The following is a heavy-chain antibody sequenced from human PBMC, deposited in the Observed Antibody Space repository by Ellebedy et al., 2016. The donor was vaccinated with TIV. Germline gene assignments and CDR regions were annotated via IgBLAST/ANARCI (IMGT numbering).Heavy chain of an antibody. CDR1: GFTFSGSS. CDR2: IKSKANNYAT. V-gene: IGHV3-73*01. CDR3: TTSITGTTTGDY. Sequence: GESLKISCAASGFTFSGSSIHWVRQASGKGLEWVGRIKSKANNYATAYTASVKGRFTISRDDSKNTAYLQMNSLTTEDTALYYCTTSITGTTTGDYWGQGTLVTVSS. J-gene: IGHJ4*02. D-gene: IGHD1-20*01.